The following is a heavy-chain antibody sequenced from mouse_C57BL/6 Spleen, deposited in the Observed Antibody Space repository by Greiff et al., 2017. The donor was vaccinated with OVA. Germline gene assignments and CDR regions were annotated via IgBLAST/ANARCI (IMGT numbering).Heavy chain of an antibody. Sequence: QVQLQQPGAELVKPGASVKLSCKASGYTFTSYWMHWVKQRPGQGLEWIGMIHPNSGSTNYNEKFKSKATLTVDKSSSTAYMQLSSLTSEDSAVYYCARSFYYYGSSYLYVDYWGQGTTLTVSS. J-gene: IGHJ2*01. CDR1: GYTFTSYW. CDR2: IHPNSGST. V-gene: IGHV1-64*01. CDR3: ARSFYYYGSSYLYVDY. D-gene: IGHD1-1*01.